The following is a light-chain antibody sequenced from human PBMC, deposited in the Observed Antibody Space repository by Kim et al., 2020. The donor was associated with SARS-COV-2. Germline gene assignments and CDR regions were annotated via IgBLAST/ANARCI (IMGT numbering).Light chain of an antibody. CDR3: QVWDRSTL. CDR1: NIESKN. J-gene: IGLJ3*02. CDR2: RDT. Sequence: SYELTQPLSVSVALGQTARITCGGNNIESKNVPWYQQKPGQAPVLVIYRDTNRPSGIPERFSGSNSGNTATLTISRAQAGDEADYYCQVWDRSTLFGGGTQLTVL. V-gene: IGLV3-9*01.